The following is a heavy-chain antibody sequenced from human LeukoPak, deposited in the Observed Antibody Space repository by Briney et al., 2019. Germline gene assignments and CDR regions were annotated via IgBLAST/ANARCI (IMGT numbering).Heavy chain of an antibody. CDR3: ARRRRSNWAFDS. D-gene: IGHD1-1*01. J-gene: IGHJ4*02. Sequence: PSETLSLTCTVSGGSVDGYYWSRIRQPPGKELEWIGNIYYSGGTNYNPSLKSRVTISGDTSRNHFSLSLSSVTAADTAVYYCARRRRSNWAFDSWGQGTLVTVSS. CDR1: GGSVDGYY. V-gene: IGHV4-59*08. CDR2: IYYSGGT.